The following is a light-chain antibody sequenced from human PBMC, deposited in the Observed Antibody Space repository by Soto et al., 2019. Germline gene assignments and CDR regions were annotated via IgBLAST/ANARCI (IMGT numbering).Light chain of an antibody. CDR3: QQRFSWPPT. V-gene: IGKV3-11*01. CDR2: DTS. CDR1: QSVSRY. J-gene: IGKJ4*01. Sequence: EIGLTQSPATLSLSPGDRATLSCRASQSVSRYLAWYQQKPGQAPRLLIHDTSTRATGVPDTLSGSGSGTEFTLTISSLEPEDSAMYYCQQRFSWPPTFGGGTHVEIK.